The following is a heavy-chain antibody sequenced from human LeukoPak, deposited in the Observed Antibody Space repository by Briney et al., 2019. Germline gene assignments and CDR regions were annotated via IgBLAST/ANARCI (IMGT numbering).Heavy chain of an antibody. CDR3: MTGYN. V-gene: IGHV3-7*01. D-gene: IGHD3-9*01. CDR2: IKQDGSET. J-gene: IGHJ4*02. Sequence: PGGSLRLSCAASGFTLSNFWMHWVRQAPGKGLEWVADIKQDGSETYYVDSVRGRFTISRDNARNSVYLQMNSLRAEDTAVYYCMTGYNWGRGTLVTVSS. CDR1: GFTLSNFW.